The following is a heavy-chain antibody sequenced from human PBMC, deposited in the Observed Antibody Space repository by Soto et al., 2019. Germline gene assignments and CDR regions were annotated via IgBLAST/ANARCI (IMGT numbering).Heavy chain of an antibody. D-gene: IGHD2-2*01. J-gene: IGHJ4*02. CDR2: INENGST. V-gene: IGHV4-31*03. CDR1: GGSISSGGYY. Sequence: SETLSLTCTVSGGSISSGGYYWSWIRQHPGKGLEWIGEINENGSTNYNPSLKSRVTISVDMSKNQFSLKLTSVTAADTAVYYFAREVCTPTNCYVIFDYWAQGTLVTVSS. CDR3: AREVCTPTNCYVIFDY.